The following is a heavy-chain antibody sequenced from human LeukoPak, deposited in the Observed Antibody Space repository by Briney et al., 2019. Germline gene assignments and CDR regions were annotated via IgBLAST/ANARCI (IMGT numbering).Heavy chain of an antibody. Sequence: GGSLRLSCAASGFTFSSSAMSWVRQAPGKGLEWVSNISGSGSGGSTYYADSVKGRFTISRDNSKNTLYLQMNSLRAEDTAVYYCAKDSSPQYSSGWLTSVDVWGKGTTVTISS. CDR1: GFTFSSSA. J-gene: IGHJ6*04. CDR3: AKDSSPQYSSGWLTSVDV. D-gene: IGHD6-19*01. V-gene: IGHV3-23*01. CDR2: ISGSGSGGST.